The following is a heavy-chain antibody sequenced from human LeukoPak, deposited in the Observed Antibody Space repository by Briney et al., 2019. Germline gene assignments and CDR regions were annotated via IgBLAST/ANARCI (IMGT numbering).Heavy chain of an antibody. CDR3: AREGYYDSSGYSDY. CDR2: IYYSGST. V-gene: IGHV4-31*03. D-gene: IGHD3-22*01. Sequence: SETLSLTCTVSGGSISSGGYYWSWIRQHPGKGLEWIGYIYYSGSTYHNPSLKSRVTISVDTSKNQFSLKLSSVTAADTAVYYCAREGYYDSSGYSDYWGQGTLVTVSS. J-gene: IGHJ4*02. CDR1: GGSISSGGYY.